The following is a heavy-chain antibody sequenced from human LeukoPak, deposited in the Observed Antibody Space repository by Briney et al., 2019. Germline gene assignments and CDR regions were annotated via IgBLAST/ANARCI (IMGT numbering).Heavy chain of an antibody. CDR2: ISNDGSSQ. J-gene: IGHJ4*02. CDR1: GFTFSSYG. V-gene: IGHV3-30*18. Sequence: GGSLRLSCVVSGFTFSSYGMHWVRQAPGKGLEWVAVISNDGSSQDYADSVKGRFTVSRDNSKNTLYLQMNGLRAEDTAVYYCAKDRSSTWSRDYWGQGTLVTVSS. D-gene: IGHD2-2*01. CDR3: AKDRSSTWSRDY.